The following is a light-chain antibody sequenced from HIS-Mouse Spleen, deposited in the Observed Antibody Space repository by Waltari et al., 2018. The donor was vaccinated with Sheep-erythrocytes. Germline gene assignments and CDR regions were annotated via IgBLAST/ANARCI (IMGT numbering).Light chain of an antibody. J-gene: IGLJ3*02. V-gene: IGLV2-8*01. CDR1: SSDVGGYKY. CDR3: SSYAGSNNIWV. CDR2: VIS. Sequence: QSALTQPPSASGSPGQSVTIYCTGTSSDVGGYKYVSWYQQHPGKAPKLMIYVISKRPSGVPDRFSGSKSGNTASLTVSGLQAEDEADYYCSSYAGSNNIWVFGGGTKLTVL.